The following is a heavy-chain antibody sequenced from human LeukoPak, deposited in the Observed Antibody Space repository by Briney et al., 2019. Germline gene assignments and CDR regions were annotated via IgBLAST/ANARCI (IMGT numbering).Heavy chain of an antibody. CDR1: GFTFSSYS. Sequence: PGGSLRLSCAASGFTFSSYSMNWVRQAPGKGLEWVSSISSSSSYIYYADSVKGRFTISRDNAKNLLYLQMSSLSAEDTAVYYCARSGASCYLGCGFDYCGQGTLVTVSS. D-gene: IGHD2-15*01. J-gene: IGHJ4*02. CDR2: ISSSSSYI. V-gene: IGHV3-21*01. CDR3: ARSGASCYLGCGFDY.